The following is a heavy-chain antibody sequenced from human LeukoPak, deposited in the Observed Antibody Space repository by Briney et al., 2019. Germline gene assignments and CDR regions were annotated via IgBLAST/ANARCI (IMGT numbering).Heavy chain of an antibody. CDR1: GYTFTSYG. J-gene: IGHJ1*01. Sequence: ASVTVSLKASGYTFTSYGINWVRQAPGPGLEWMGWICAYNGNTNNAYTHQGRVTMTTDTSTSTAYMELRSLRSDDTAVYYCAGGDPYSSSWYSEYFQHWGQGTLVTVSS. V-gene: IGHV1-18*04. CDR2: ICAYNGNT. D-gene: IGHD6-13*01. CDR3: AGGDPYSSSWYSEYFQH.